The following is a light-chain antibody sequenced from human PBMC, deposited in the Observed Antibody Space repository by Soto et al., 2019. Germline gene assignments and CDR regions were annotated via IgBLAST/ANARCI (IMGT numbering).Light chain of an antibody. CDR3: QLYGSSPPYI. V-gene: IGKV3-20*01. CDR2: TAS. J-gene: IGKJ2*01. CDR1: QSVSSSS. Sequence: EIVLTQSPGTVSLSPGERATLSCRARQSVSSSSLAWYQQRPGQAPRLLIFTASSRATGTPDRFSGSGSGTDFTLTSSRLEPEDVAVYYCQLYGSSPPYIVGPGTKVEIK.